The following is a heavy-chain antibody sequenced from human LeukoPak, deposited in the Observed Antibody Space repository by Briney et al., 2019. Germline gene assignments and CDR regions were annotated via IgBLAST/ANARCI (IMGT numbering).Heavy chain of an antibody. J-gene: IGHJ3*01. Sequence: GGSLRLSCAASGFTVSNKYMTWVRQAPGKGLEWVSLIYSDGRTYYADSVKGRFTISRDNAKNSLYLQLNSLRAEDTALYYCARDTHYYGSGSPAFDLWGRGTMVTVSS. CDR1: GFTVSNKY. CDR2: IYSDGRT. CDR3: ARDTHYYGSGSPAFDL. D-gene: IGHD3-10*01. V-gene: IGHV3-53*01.